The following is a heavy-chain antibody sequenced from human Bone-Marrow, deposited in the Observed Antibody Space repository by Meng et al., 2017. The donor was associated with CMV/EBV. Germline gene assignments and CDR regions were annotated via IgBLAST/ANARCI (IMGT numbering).Heavy chain of an antibody. V-gene: IGHV4-34*01. CDR3: AREVTSNAFDI. CDR1: GGSFSGYY. J-gene: IGHJ3*02. Sequence: GSLRLSCAVYGGSFSGYYWSWIRQPPGKGLEWIGEINHSGSTNYNPSLKSRVTISVDTSKNQFSLKLISVTAADTAVYFCAREVTSNAFDIWGQGAMVTLSS. CDR2: INHSGST.